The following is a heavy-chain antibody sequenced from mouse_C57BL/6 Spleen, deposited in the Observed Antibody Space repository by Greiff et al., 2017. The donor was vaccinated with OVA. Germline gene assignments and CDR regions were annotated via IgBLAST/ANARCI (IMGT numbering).Heavy chain of an antibody. Sequence: QVQLQQPGAELVKPGASVKLSCKASGYTFTSYWMHWVKQRPGRGLEWIGRIDPNSGGTKYNEKFKSKATLTADKPSSTAYMQLSSLTSADSAVYYCARSGDMDFDYWGQGTTLTVAS. CDR3: ARSGDMDFDY. CDR1: GYTFTSYW. CDR2: IDPNSGGT. D-gene: IGHD1-1*02. J-gene: IGHJ2*01. V-gene: IGHV1-72*01.